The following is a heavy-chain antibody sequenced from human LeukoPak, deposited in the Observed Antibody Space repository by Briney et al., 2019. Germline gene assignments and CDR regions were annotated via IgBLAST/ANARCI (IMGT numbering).Heavy chain of an antibody. J-gene: IGHJ4*02. CDR2: ISGDGGST. V-gene: IGHV3-43*02. D-gene: IGHD3-3*01. CDR3: AKDIGRFLEWLSLDY. CDR1: GFTFDDYA. Sequence: GGSLRLSCAASGFTFDDYAMHWVRQAPGKGLEWASLISGDGGSTYYADSVKGRFTISRDNSKNSLYLQMNSLRTEDTALYYCAKDIGRFLEWLSLDYWGQGTLVTVSS.